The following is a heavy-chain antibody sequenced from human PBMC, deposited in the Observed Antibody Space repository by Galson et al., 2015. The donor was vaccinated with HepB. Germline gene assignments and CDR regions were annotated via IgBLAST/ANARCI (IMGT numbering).Heavy chain of an antibody. D-gene: IGHD3-10*01. CDR3: ARLLWFGELSSSPQYFDY. CDR2: IDYRGST. J-gene: IGHJ4*02. V-gene: IGHV4-31*03. CDR1: GGPISTGGYY. Sequence: TLSVTCTVSGGPISTGGYYWSWTRPQPGNWLEWTGYIDYRGSTYYNPSLKRRGSISVDTSQNQFSLNLRSLTAAATAASYCARLLWFGELSSSPQYFDYWGQGTLVTVSS.